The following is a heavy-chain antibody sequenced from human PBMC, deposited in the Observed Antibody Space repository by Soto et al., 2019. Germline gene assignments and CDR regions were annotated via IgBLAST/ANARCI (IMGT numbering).Heavy chain of an antibody. CDR2: IYSGGST. CDR3: AXXGXXXXXXYFDY. J-gene: IGHJ4*02. CDR1: GVTVSSNY. V-gene: IGHV3-66*01. Sequence: EVQLVESGGGLVQPGGSLRLSCAASGVTVSSNYXXXXXXXXXXXXEWVSVIYSGGSTYYADSVKGRFTISRDNSXXXXXXXXXXXXXXXXXXXXXAXXGXXXXXXYFDYWGQGTLVTVSS.